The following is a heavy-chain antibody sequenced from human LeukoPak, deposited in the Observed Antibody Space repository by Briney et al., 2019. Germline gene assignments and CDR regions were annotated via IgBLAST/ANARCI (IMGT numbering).Heavy chain of an antibody. J-gene: IGHJ5*02. CDR3: ARGGYYDSNWFDP. CDR1: GGSISSSSYY. CDR2: INHSGST. Sequence: SETLSLTCTVSGGSISSSSYYWGWIRQPPGKGLEWIGEINHSGSTNYNPSLKSRVTISVDTSKNQFSLKLSSVTAADTAVYYCARGGYYDSNWFDPWGQGTLVTVSS. V-gene: IGHV4-39*07. D-gene: IGHD3-22*01.